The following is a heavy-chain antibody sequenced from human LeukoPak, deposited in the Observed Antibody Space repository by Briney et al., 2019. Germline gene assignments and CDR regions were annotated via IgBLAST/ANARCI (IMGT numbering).Heavy chain of an antibody. V-gene: IGHV6-1*01. Sequence: SQTLSLTCAISGYSVSSNIAAWDWIRQSPSRGLEWLGRTYYRSRWYYDYALSVRSRITINPDTSKNQFSLQLNSVTPEDTAVYYCARDVSWRIDYWGQGTLVTVSS. D-gene: IGHD6-13*01. CDR2: TYYRSRWYY. J-gene: IGHJ4*02. CDR3: ARDVSWRIDY. CDR1: GYSVSSNIAA.